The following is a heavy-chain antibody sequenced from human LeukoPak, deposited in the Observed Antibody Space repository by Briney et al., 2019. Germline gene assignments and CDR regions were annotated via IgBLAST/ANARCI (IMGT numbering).Heavy chain of an antibody. J-gene: IGHJ4*02. CDR3: AKGLRYDFWSGFFDY. CDR1: GFTFSNYA. V-gene: IGHV3-23*01. CDR2: ISGRGGDT. Sequence: PGGSLRLSCAASGFTFSNYAMSWVRQGPGKGLQWVSVISGRGGDTYYADSVKGRFTISRDNSKNTLYLQMNSLRAEDTAVYYCAKGLRYDFWSGFFDYWGQGTLVTVSS. D-gene: IGHD3-3*01.